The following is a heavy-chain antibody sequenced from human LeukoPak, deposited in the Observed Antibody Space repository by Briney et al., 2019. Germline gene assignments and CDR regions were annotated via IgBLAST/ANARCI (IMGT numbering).Heavy chain of an antibody. V-gene: IGHV3-11*01. CDR1: GFTFSDYY. J-gene: IGHJ5*02. CDR3: ARSSTSKENNWFDP. D-gene: IGHD2-2*01. CDR2: ISSSGSTI. Sequence: GGSLRLSCAASGFTFSDYYMSWIRQAPGKGLEWVSYISSSGSTIYYADSVKGRLTISRDNAKNSLYLQMNSLRAEDTAVYYCARSSTSKENNWFDPWGQGTLVTVSS.